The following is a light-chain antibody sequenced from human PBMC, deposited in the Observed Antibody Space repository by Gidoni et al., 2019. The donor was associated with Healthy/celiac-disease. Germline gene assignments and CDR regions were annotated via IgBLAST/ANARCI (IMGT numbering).Light chain of an antibody. J-gene: IGKJ2*01. CDR3: QQYYSTLYT. CDR1: QRVLYRSNNKNY. Sequence: DIVMTQSPDSLAVSLGERATINCKSSQRVLYRSNNKNYLAWYHQKPGQPPKLLIYWASTRESGVPDRFSGSGSGTDFTLTISSLQAEDVAVYYCQQYYSTLYTFGQGTKLEIK. CDR2: WAS. V-gene: IGKV4-1*01.